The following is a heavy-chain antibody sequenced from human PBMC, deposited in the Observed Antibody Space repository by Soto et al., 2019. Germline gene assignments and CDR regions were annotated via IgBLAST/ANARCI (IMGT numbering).Heavy chain of an antibody. J-gene: IGHJ4*02. D-gene: IGHD3-10*01. Sequence: ASVKVSCKASGFTFTSSAVQWVRQARGQRLEWIGWINAGSGNTNYSQKFQGRVTITRDTSASTAYMELSSLRSEDTAVYYCARDSYYGSGSYNYFDYWGQGIFVTVSS. CDR1: GFTFTSSA. V-gene: IGHV1-3*01. CDR3: ARDSYYGSGSYNYFDY. CDR2: INAGSGNT.